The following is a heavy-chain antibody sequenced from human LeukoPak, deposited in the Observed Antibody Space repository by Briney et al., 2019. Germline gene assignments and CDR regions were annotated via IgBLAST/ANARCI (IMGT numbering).Heavy chain of an antibody. CDR1: GFTFSSYS. CDR2: ISGSGGST. D-gene: IGHD4-11*01. CDR3: AKDGGYSNYEY. V-gene: IGHV3-23*01. Sequence: GGSLRLSCAASGFTFSSYSMNWVRQAPGKGLEWVSAISGSGGSTYYADSVKGRFTISRDNSKNTLYLQMNSLRAEDTAVYYCAKDGGYSNYEYWGQGTLVTVSS. J-gene: IGHJ4*02.